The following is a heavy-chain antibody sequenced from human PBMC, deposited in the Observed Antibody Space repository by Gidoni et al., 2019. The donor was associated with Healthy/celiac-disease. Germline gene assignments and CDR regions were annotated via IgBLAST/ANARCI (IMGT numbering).Heavy chain of an antibody. Sequence: QVQLVESGGGGDQPGRSRRRSCAASGVTFSSYGMHWSRQAPGKGLEWVAVILYDGSNTYYTDSVKCRFTISRDNSKYTLYLQMNSLRAEDTAVYYCARIAVAGYFDYWGQGTLVTVSS. CDR3: ARIAVAGYFDY. CDR1: GVTFSSYG. CDR2: ILYDGSNT. J-gene: IGHJ4*02. V-gene: IGHV3-33*01. D-gene: IGHD6-19*01.